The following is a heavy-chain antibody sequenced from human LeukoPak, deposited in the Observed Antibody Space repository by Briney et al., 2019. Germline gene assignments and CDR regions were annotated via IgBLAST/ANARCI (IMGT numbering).Heavy chain of an antibody. CDR2: VYYSGST. CDR3: ARWRHSSSSGWFDT. D-gene: IGHD6-6*01. Sequence: SETLSLTCTVSGGSISSLYWSWIRQPPGKGLEWIGSVYYSGSTSYNPSLKSPVAISLDTSNNQFSLRLSSVTAADTAVYYCARWRHSSSSGWFDTWGQGTLVTVSS. J-gene: IGHJ5*02. V-gene: IGHV4-59*08. CDR1: GGSISSLY.